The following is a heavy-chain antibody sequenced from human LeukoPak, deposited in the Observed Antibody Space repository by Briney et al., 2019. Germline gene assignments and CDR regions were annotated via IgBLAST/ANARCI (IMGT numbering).Heavy chain of an antibody. D-gene: IGHD4-11*01. CDR3: ARTLLKRGATVTLSFWYFDL. V-gene: IGHV3-48*01. Sequence: GGSLRLSCAASGFTFSSYSMNWVRQAPGKGLEWVSYISSSSSTMYYADSVKGRFTISRDNAKNSLYLQMNSLRAEDTAVYYCARTLLKRGATVTLSFWYFDLWGRGTLVTVSS. CDR1: GFTFSSYS. CDR2: ISSSSSTM. J-gene: IGHJ2*01.